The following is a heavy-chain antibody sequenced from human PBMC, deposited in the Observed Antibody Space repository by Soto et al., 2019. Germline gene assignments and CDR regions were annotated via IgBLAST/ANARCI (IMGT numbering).Heavy chain of an antibody. CDR3: ARLYPYVSSGYHLNY. Sequence: SETLSLTCTVSGGSISSSSSYWGWIRQPPGKGLEWVGSIYYLGNTYYNPSLGGRVSISVDTSKNQFSLKLNSVTAADTAVFYCARLYPYVSSGYHLNYLGRGTLVTVSS. CDR2: IYYLGNT. CDR1: GGSISSSSSY. V-gene: IGHV4-39*01. D-gene: IGHD3-22*01. J-gene: IGHJ4*02.